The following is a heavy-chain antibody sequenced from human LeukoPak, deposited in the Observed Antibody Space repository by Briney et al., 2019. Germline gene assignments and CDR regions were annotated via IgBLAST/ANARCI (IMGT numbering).Heavy chain of an antibody. J-gene: IGHJ5*02. CDR2: IYCSGST. Sequence: SETLSLTCAVSGGSISSGGYSWSWIRQPPGKGLEWIGYIYCSGSTYYNPSLKSRVTISVDTSKNQFSLKLSSVTAADTAVYYCARDLGYYNWFDPWGQGTLVTVSS. CDR1: GGSISSGGYS. V-gene: IGHV4-31*11. CDR3: ARDLGYYNWFDP. D-gene: IGHD5-18*01.